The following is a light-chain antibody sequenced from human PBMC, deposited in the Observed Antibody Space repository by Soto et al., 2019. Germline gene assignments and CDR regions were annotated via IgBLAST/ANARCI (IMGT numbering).Light chain of an antibody. J-gene: IGLJ2*01. Sequence: SVLTQPRSVSGSPGQSVTISCTGTSSDVGGYNYVSWYQQHPGKAPKLMIYDVSKRPSGVPDRFSGSKSGNTASLTISGLHAEDEADYYCCSYAGSYSPVVFGGGTKVTVL. CDR1: SSDVGGYNY. V-gene: IGLV2-11*01. CDR2: DVS. CDR3: CSYAGSYSPVV.